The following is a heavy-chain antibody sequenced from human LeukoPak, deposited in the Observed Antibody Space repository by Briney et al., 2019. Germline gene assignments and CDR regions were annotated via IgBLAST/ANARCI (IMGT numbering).Heavy chain of an antibody. Sequence: SETLSLTCAVYGGSFSGYYWSWIRQPPGKGLEWIGEINHSGSTNYNPPLKSRVTISVDTSKNQFSLKLSSVTAADTAVYYCASRNKIYGDPVDYWGQGTLVTVSS. CDR2: INHSGST. D-gene: IGHD4-17*01. J-gene: IGHJ4*02. CDR1: GGSFSGYY. CDR3: ASRNKIYGDPVDY. V-gene: IGHV4-34*01.